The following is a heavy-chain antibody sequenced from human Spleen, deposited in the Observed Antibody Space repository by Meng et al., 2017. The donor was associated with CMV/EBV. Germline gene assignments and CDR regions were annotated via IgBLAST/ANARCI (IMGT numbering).Heavy chain of an antibody. J-gene: IGHJ5*02. CDR1: RNNA. CDR3: AKGSYYDDSAVYNWFHP. D-gene: IGHD3-22*01. CDR2: ISGSGGST. V-gene: IGHV3-23*01. Sequence: RNNAMSWGSQAPGKGLEWVSGISGSGGSTFYVDSVKGRFTISRDNSKNTLFLQMNSLRAEDTAVYYCAKGSYYDDSAVYNWFHPWGQGALVTVSS.